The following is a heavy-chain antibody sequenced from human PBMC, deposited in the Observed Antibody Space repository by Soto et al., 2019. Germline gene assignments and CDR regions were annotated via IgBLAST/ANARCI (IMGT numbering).Heavy chain of an antibody. V-gene: IGHV3-66*04. CDR2: IYSGGST. J-gene: IGHJ6*03. Sequence: GGSLRLSCAASGFTVSSNYMSWVRQAPGKGLEWVSVIYSGGSTYYADSVKGRFTISRDNSKNTLYLQMNSLRAEGTAVYYCARHHETDGLWFGEGIYYMDVWGKGTTVTVSS. CDR3: ARHHETDGLWFGEGIYYMDV. CDR1: GFTVSSNY. D-gene: IGHD3-10*01.